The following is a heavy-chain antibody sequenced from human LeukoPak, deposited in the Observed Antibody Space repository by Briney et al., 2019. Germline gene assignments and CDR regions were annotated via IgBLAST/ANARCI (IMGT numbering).Heavy chain of an antibody. CDR3: AKDYGYSSSWYDY. D-gene: IGHD6-13*01. V-gene: IGHV3-33*03. CDR1: GFTFSSYG. J-gene: IGHJ4*02. CDR2: IWYDGSNK. Sequence: PGGSLRLSCAASGFTFSSYGMHWVRQAPGKGLEWVAVIWYDGSNKYYADSVKGRFTISRDNAKKTLYLQMNSLRPEDTALYYCAKDYGYSSSWYDYWGQGTLVTVSS.